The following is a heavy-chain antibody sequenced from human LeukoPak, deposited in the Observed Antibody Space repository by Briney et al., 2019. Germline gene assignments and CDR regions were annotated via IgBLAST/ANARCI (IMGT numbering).Heavy chain of an antibody. CDR1: GGSISSSNW. CDR2: IYHSGST. Sequence: SETLSLTCAVSGGSISSSNWWSWVRQPPGKGLEWIGEIYHSGSTNYNPSLKSRVTISVDKSKNQFSLKLSSVTAADTAVYYCARGVYCTNGVCSDNWFDPWGQGTLVTVSS. V-gene: IGHV4-4*02. J-gene: IGHJ5*02. CDR3: ARGVYCTNGVCSDNWFDP. D-gene: IGHD2-8*01.